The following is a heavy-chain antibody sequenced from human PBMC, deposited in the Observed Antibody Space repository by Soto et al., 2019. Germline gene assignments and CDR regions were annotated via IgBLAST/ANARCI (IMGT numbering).Heavy chain of an antibody. D-gene: IGHD3-10*01. J-gene: IGHJ4*02. CDR2: IYYSGST. V-gene: IGHV4-39*01. CDR3: ARRRGMVRGDFDY. CDR1: GGSIISSSYY. Sequence: PSETLSLTCTVSGGSIISSSYYWVWIRQPPGKGLEWIGSIYYSGSTYYNPSLKSRVTISVDTSKNQFSLKLSSVTAADTAVYYCARRRGMVRGDFDYWGQGTLVTVSS.